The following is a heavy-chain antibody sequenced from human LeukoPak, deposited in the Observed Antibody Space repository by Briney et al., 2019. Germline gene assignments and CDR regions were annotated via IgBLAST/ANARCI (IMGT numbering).Heavy chain of an antibody. V-gene: IGHV1-2*02. CDR1: GYTFTGYY. J-gene: IGHJ3*02. CDR3: ARGRGGAGITMVRGVIIPDAFDI. CDR2: INPNSGGT. D-gene: IGHD3-10*01. Sequence: ASVKVSCKASGYTFTGYYMHWVRQAPGQGLEWMGWINPNSGGTNYAQKFQGRVTMTRNTSISTAYMELSSLRSEDTAVYYCARGRGGAGITMVRGVIIPDAFDIWGQGTMVSVSS.